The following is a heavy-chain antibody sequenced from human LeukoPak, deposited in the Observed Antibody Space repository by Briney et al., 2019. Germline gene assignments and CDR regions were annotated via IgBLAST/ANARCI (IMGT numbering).Heavy chain of an antibody. CDR1: GFTFSSYW. CDR2: IKQDGSEK. D-gene: IGHD7-27*01. J-gene: IGHJ4*02. V-gene: IGHV3-7*04. CDR3: ARGNWEPSDY. Sequence: GGSLRLSCAASGFTFSSYWMTWVRQAPGKGLEWVANIKQDGSEKNYVDPVKGRSTISRDNARNSLYLQMNSLRAEDTAVYYCARGNWEPSDYWGQGTLVTVSS.